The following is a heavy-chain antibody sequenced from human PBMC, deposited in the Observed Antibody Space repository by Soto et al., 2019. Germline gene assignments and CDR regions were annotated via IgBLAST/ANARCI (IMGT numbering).Heavy chain of an antibody. Sequence: ASVKVSCKASGGTFSSYAISWVRQAPGQGLEWMGGIIPIFGTANYAQKFQGRVAITADESTSTAYMELSSLRSEDTAVYYCARGTSSSSQNWGQGTLVTVSS. V-gene: IGHV1-69*13. CDR1: GGTFSSYA. CDR2: IIPIFGTA. CDR3: ARGTSSSSQN. J-gene: IGHJ4*02. D-gene: IGHD6-6*01.